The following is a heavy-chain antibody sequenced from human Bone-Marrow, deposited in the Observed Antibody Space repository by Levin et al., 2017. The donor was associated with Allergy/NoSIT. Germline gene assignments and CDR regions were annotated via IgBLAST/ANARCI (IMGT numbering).Heavy chain of an antibody. V-gene: IGHV4-39*01. Sequence: PSETLSLTCNVSGGSIRSSDFYWGWIRQPPGKGLEWIGTIFRTGGTYYNPSLRSRLIISVDTSKNQLSLRLNSVTAADTAFYYCVSEYASSWVSHWGLGLLVTVSS. CDR2: IFRTGGT. J-gene: IGHJ4*02. CDR3: VSEYASSWVSH. D-gene: IGHD2-2*01. CDR1: GGSIRSSDFY.